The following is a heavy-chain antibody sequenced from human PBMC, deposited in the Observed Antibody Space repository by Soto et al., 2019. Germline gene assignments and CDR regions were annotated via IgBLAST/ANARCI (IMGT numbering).Heavy chain of an antibody. CDR3: ARGGFWTVDY. CDR2: INHSGST. V-gene: IGHV4-34*01. J-gene: IGHJ4*02. Sequence: QVQLQQWGAGLLKPSETLSLTCAVYGGSFSGYYWSWIRQHPGKGLEWIGEINHSGSTNYNPSLKSRVTISVDTSKNQFSLKLSSVTAADTAVYYCARGGFWTVDYWGQGTLVTVSS. CDR1: GGSFSGYY. D-gene: IGHD3-3*01.